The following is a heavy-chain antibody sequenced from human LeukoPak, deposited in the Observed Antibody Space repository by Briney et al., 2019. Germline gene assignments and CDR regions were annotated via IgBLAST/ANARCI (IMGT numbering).Heavy chain of an antibody. CDR3: AKDRTVGASCWYFDL. V-gene: IGHV3-23*01. CDR1: GVTLSSFA. D-gene: IGHD1-26*01. J-gene: IGHJ2*01. Sequence: GGSLRLSCAASGVTLSSFAMSWARQAPGKGLEWVSGISSSGSGDNTYYADSVKGRFTISRDSSKNTLFLHMNTLRAEDTAIYYCAKDRTVGASCWYFDLWGRGTLVTVSS. CDR2: ISSSGSGDNT.